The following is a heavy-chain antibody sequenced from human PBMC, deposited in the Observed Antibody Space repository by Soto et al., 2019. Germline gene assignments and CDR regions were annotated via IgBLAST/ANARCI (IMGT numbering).Heavy chain of an antibody. V-gene: IGHV3-66*01. D-gene: IGHD7-27*01. Sequence: EVQLVESGGGLVQPGGSLRLSCAASGFTVSSNYMSWVRQAPGKGLEWVSVIYSGGSTYYADSVKGRFTISRDNSKNTLYLQMNSLRAEDTAGYYCARAVNHRGDDYYYYMDVWGKGTTVTVSS. CDR3: ARAVNHRGDDYYYYMDV. J-gene: IGHJ6*03. CDR2: IYSGGST. CDR1: GFTVSSNY.